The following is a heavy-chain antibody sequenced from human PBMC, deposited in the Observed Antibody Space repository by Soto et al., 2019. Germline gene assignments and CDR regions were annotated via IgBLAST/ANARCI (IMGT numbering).Heavy chain of an antibody. CDR1: GFTFSSYA. Sequence: GGSLRLSCAASGFTFSSYAMSWVRQAPGKGLEWVSAISGSGGSTYYADSGKGRFTISRDNSKNTLYLQMNSLRAEDSAVYYCAKVYSYGGGDCGGAFDIWGQGTMVTVSS. V-gene: IGHV3-23*01. D-gene: IGHD2-21*02. CDR3: AKVYSYGGGDCGGAFDI. J-gene: IGHJ3*02. CDR2: ISGSGGST.